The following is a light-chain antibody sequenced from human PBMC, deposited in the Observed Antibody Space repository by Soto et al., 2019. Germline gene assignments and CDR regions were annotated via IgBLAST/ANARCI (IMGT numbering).Light chain of an antibody. CDR1: QSVTSNS. CDR3: QQYGSSPWT. V-gene: IGKV3-20*01. Sequence: EIVLTQSPGTLSLSPGERATLSCRASQSVTSNSLAWFQQKRGQAPRLLIYGASTRTTATPDRFTGSGSGTDFTLTISRLEPEDFAVYYCQQYGSSPWTFGQGTKVDIK. J-gene: IGKJ1*01. CDR2: GAS.